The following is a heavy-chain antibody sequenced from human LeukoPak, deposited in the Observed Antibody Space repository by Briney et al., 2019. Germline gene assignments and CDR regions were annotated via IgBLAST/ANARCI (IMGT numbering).Heavy chain of an antibody. CDR3: ARVGLPDIEFGEPDY. CDR2: SYHSGST. D-gene: IGHD3-10*01. V-gene: IGHV4-38-2*02. Sequence: PSETLSLTCTVSGYSISSGYYWGWIGQPPGKGLELSGWSYHSGSTYYNPSLKSRVIISLDTSTNQLSLKLSSVTAADTAVYYCARVGLPDIEFGEPDYWGQGTLVTVSS. CDR1: GYSISSGYY. J-gene: IGHJ4*02.